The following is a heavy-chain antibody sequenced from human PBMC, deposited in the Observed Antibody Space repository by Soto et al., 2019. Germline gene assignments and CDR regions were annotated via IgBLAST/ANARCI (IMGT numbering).Heavy chain of an antibody. V-gene: IGHV3-74*01. J-gene: IGHJ4*02. D-gene: IGHD5-12*01. Sequence: PGGSLRLSCAASGFSFSGFWMHWVRQAPGKGLVWVSRMFTDVSTTYYADSVKGRFTISRDNAKSTLYLQMNSLRDEDTAVYYCVRGITGYGNFDSWGQGTLVTVSS. CDR3: VRGITGYGNFDS. CDR2: MFTDVSTT. CDR1: GFSFSGFW.